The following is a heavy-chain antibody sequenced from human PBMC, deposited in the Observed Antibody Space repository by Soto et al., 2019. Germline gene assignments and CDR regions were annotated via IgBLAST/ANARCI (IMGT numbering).Heavy chain of an antibody. CDR3: ARGPVDKAMTEWYFDL. D-gene: IGHD2-15*01. CDR1: GGSINNDGYS. J-gene: IGHJ2*01. CDR2: IYYSGST. Sequence: QVQLQESGPRLVKPSQTLSLTCTVSGGSINNDGYSWNWLRQHPGKGLEWIGYIYYSGSTYYNPSVKMRGSMSLNMSKNPFSLTVNFVPAADPAYYSSARGPVDKAMTEWYFDLWRRGSTVTVSS. V-gene: IGHV4-31*03.